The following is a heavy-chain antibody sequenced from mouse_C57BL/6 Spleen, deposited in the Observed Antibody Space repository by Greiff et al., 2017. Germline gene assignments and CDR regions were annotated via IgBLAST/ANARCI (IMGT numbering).Heavy chain of an antibody. CDR3: ARRGGSSYAMDY. V-gene: IGHV1-54*01. D-gene: IGHD1-1*01. J-gene: IGHJ4*01. Sequence: QVQLQQSGAELVRPGTSVKVSCKASGYAFTNYLIEWVKQRPGQGLEWIGVINPGSGGTNYNEKFKGKATLTADKSSSTAYMQLSSLTSEDSAVYFCARRGGSSYAMDYWGQGTSVTVSS. CDR1: GYAFTNYL. CDR2: INPGSGGT.